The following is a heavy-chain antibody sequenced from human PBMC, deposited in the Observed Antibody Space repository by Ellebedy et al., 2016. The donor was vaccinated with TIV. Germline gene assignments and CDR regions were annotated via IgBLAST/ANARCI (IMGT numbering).Heavy chain of an antibody. CDR2: IYSGGAT. CDR1: GFTVSSNY. CDR3: VKAWGD. Sequence: GESLKISCAASGFTVSSNYMSWVRQAPGKGLEWVSVIYSGGATSYANSVKGRFTTSRDNSKNTLYLQMSSLRPEDTAVYYCVKAWGDWGQGTLVTVSS. D-gene: IGHD3-16*01. V-gene: IGHV3-66*01. J-gene: IGHJ4*02.